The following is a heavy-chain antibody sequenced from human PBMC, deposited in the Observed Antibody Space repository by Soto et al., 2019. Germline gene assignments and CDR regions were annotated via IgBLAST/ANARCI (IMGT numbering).Heavy chain of an antibody. D-gene: IGHD3-10*01. CDR1: GYTLTELS. CDR2: FDPEDGGT. CDR3: ARVDPGETSPFDH. V-gene: IGHV1-24*01. Sequence: GASVKVSCKVSGYTLTELSMHWVRQAPGKGLEWMGGFDPEDGGTIYAQKFQGRVTMTKDTSTDTAYMELSSLRSDDTAVYYCARVDPGETSPFDHWGQGTLVTVSS. J-gene: IGHJ4*02.